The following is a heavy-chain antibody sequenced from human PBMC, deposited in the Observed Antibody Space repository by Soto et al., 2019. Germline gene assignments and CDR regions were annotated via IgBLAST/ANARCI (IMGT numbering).Heavy chain of an antibody. CDR1: GFTFSNYA. V-gene: IGHV3-30-3*01. Sequence: QVQLVESGGGVVQPGRSPRLSCAASGFTFSNYAIHWVRQAPGKGLEWVAVISFDGSNKYYADSVKGRFTISRDNSKNTLYLQMNSLRAEDTAVYYCARDSDYDILTGYYGGIDYWGQGTLVTVSS. CDR2: ISFDGSNK. CDR3: ARDSDYDILTGYYGGIDY. D-gene: IGHD3-9*01. J-gene: IGHJ4*02.